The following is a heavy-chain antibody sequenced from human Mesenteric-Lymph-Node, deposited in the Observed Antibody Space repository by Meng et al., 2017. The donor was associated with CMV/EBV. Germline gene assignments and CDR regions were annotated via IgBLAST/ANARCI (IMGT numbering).Heavy chain of an antibody. CDR3: ARSVFSYCTTSCLHSPTMPYYTMDV. D-gene: IGHD2-2*01. V-gene: IGHV1-69*05. CDR1: GNLFAYYA. J-gene: IGHJ6*02. Sequence: SVKVSCKASGNLFAYYAINWVRQAPGQGLEWMGGVIPIFGATDYAQSFQDRLTITTDESTSTAYMELSSLRSEDTAVYYCARSVFSYCTTSCLHSPTMPYYTMDVWGRGTTVTVSS. CDR2: VIPIFGAT.